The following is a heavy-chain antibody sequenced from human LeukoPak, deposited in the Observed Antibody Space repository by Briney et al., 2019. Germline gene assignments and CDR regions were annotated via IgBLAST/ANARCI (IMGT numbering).Heavy chain of an antibody. D-gene: IGHD5-18*01. CDR1: GFTFSSYW. CDR3: ARGGYSYTWPPSYYYRLDV. CDR2: IKKDGNEK. Sequence: GASLTPSWAPAGFTFSSYWMSCVRQPPRSGLEWVAIIKKDGNEKYYVDSVKVRFTSARDNPQHSLYLQMNGLRADDTAVYCCARGGYSYTWPPSYYYRLDVWRGGTTLTAPS. J-gene: IGHJ6*04. V-gene: IGHV3-7*03.